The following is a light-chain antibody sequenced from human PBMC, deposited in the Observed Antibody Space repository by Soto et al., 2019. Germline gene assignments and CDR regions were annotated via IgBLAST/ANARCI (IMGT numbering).Light chain of an antibody. Sequence: EIVMTQSPATLSVSPGERATLSCRASQSISSNLAWYQQKPGQAPRLLIYGASTRATGIPATFSGSGSGTDFTLTXSSLQSEDFAVYYCQQYNNWPFTFGPGTKVDIK. CDR1: QSISSN. CDR3: QQYNNWPFT. V-gene: IGKV3-15*01. CDR2: GAS. J-gene: IGKJ3*01.